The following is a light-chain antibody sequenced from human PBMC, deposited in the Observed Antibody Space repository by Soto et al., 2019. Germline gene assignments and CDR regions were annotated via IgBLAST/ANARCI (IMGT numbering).Light chain of an antibody. CDR1: SSDVGGYNY. CDR3: SSYTTSSSYV. Sequence: QSALTQPASVSGSPGQSVTSSCTGTSSDVGGYNYVSWYQQHPGTAPKLIIYEVNNRPLGVSNRFSGSKSGNTASLTISGLQAGDEADYFCSSYTTSSSYVFGPGTKVTVL. J-gene: IGLJ1*01. CDR2: EVN. V-gene: IGLV2-14*01.